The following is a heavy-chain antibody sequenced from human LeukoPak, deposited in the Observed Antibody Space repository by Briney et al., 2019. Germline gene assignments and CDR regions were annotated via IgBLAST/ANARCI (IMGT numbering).Heavy chain of an antibody. V-gene: IGHV4-4*02. Sequence: KPSETLSLTCAVSGGSISTSNWWSWVRQPPGKGLEWIGEIYHGGSTYYNPSLKSRVTISVDTSKNQFSLKLSSVTAADTAVYYCASEMSGSLYYYYYYYMDVWGKGTTVTISS. CDR3: ASEMSGSLYYYYYYYMDV. J-gene: IGHJ6*03. CDR2: IYHGGST. CDR1: GGSISTSNW. D-gene: IGHD1-26*01.